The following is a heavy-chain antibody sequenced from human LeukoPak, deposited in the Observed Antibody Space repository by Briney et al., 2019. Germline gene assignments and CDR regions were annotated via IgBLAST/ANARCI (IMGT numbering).Heavy chain of an antibody. CDR2: ISSSSSYI. CDR1: GFTFSSYS. V-gene: IGHV3-21*01. J-gene: IGHJ3*02. CDR3: ASLDSSGWYEDI. D-gene: IGHD6-19*01. Sequence: PGGSLRLSCAASGFTFSSYSMNWVRQAPGKGLEWVSSISSSSSYIYYADSVKGRFTISRDNAKNSLYLQMNRLRAEDTAVYYCASLDSSGWYEDIWGQGTMVTVSS.